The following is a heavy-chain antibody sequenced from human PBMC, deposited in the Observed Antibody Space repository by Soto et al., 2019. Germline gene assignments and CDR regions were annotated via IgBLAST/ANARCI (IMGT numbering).Heavy chain of an antibody. CDR3: ARRPKGLGYSYGWGDVFYF. J-gene: IGHJ3*01. CDR1: GFTFSSYW. CDR2: IKEDGSEK. V-gene: IGHV3-7*02. Sequence: PGGSLRLSCAASGFTFSSYWMNWVRQAPGKGLEWVANIKEDGSEKYYVDSVKGRFTISRDNAKNSLYLQMNSLRAEDTAVYYCARRPKGLGYSYGWGDVFYFWGQGTMDLVSS. D-gene: IGHD6-25*01.